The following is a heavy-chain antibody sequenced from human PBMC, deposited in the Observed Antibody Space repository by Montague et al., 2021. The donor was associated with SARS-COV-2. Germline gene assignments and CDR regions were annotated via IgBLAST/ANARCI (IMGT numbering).Heavy chain of an antibody. D-gene: IGHD1-14*01. CDR1: EGSFSGYY. CDR3: GRGRKVVPWFRYYDMDV. J-gene: IGHJ6*02. Sequence: SETLSLTCAVYEGSFSGYYWNWIRQPPGKGLEWIGEISHGGTTNYNPSLKSRATISLDKSKSQFSLKLTSVTAADTAIYYCGRGRKVVPWFRYYDMDVWGQGTTVTVSS. CDR2: ISHGGTT. V-gene: IGHV4-34*01.